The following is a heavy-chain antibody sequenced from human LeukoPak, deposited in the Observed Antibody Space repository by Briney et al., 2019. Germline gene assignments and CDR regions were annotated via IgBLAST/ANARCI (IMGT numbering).Heavy chain of an antibody. CDR3: ARDSHPTVTTSFDY. CDR1: GFTFSSYE. D-gene: IGHD4-11*01. CDR2: ISSSGSTI. J-gene: IGHJ4*02. Sequence: GGSLRLSCAASGFTFSSYEMNWVRQAPGTVREWVSYISSSGSTIYYADSVKGRFTISRDNAKNSLYLQMNSLRAEDTAVYYCARDSHPTVTTSFDYWGQGTLVTVSS. V-gene: IGHV3-48*03.